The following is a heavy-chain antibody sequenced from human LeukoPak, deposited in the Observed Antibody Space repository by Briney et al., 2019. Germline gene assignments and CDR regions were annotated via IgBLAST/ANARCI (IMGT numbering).Heavy chain of an antibody. V-gene: IGHV4-34*01. D-gene: IGHD2-2*01. CDR3: ARARRYCSSTSCRYYYMDV. J-gene: IGHJ6*03. CDR2: INHSGST. CDR1: GGSFSGYY. Sequence: PSETQSLTCAVYGGSFSGYYWSWIRQPPGKGLEWIGEINHSGSTNYNPSLKSRVTISVDTSKNQFSLKLSSVTAADTAVYYCARARRYCSSTSCRYYYMDVWGKGTTVTVSS.